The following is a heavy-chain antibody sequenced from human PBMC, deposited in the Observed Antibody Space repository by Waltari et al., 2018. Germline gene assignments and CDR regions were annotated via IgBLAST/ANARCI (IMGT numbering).Heavy chain of an antibody. V-gene: IGHV3-23*01. CDR2: ISGDGEDT. Sequence: EVQLLESGGALVQPGGSLRLSCAASGLTFDNYAMTWVRQRPGKGLEWVSDISGDGEDTHYAAPVKGRFTISRDNSKKKLYLQMNSLRDEDTAIYYCNAGYGADWGRGTLVTVSS. CDR1: GLTFDNYA. D-gene: IGHD5-18*01. J-gene: IGHJ4*02. CDR3: NAGYGAD.